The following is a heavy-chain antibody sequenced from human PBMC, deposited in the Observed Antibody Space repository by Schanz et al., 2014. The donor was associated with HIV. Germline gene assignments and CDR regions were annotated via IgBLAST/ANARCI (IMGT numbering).Heavy chain of an antibody. J-gene: IGHJ4*02. CDR3: ARVFGRTYGLPDY. V-gene: IGHV3-30*03. D-gene: IGHD3-10*01. Sequence: VQLLESGGGLVQPGGSLRLSCAASGFTFSSYAMSWVRQAPGKGLEGVAVISYDGTKKHYADSVKGRFTISRDNARTSLYLQMNSLRAEDTAVYYCARVFGRTYGLPDYWGQGTLVTVSS. CDR2: ISYDGTKK. CDR1: GFTFSSYA.